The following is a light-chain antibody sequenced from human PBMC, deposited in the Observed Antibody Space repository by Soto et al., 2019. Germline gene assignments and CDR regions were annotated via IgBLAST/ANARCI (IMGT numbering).Light chain of an antibody. V-gene: IGLV2-14*01. J-gene: IGLJ2*01. CDR2: DVT. Sequence: QSALTQPASVSESPGQSITIPCAGTSSDVGGYNYVSWYQQCPGKAPKLIIYDVTNRPSGVSNRFSGSKSGNTASLTISGLQAEDEANYYCSSYASSSTLVLFGGGTKLTVL. CDR3: SSYASSSTLVL. CDR1: SSDVGGYNY.